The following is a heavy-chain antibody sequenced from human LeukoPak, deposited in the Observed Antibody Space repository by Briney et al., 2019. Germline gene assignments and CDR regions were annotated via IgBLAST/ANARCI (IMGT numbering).Heavy chain of an antibody. J-gene: IGHJ4*02. CDR1: SGSISSYY. Sequence: SETLSLTCTVSSGSISSYYWSWIRQPPGKGLEWIGYIYYSGSTNYNPSLKSRVTISVDTSKNQFSLKLSSVTAADTAVYYCARGVSAVYWGQGTLVTVSS. D-gene: IGHD5/OR15-5a*01. CDR3: ARGVSAVY. CDR2: IYYSGST. V-gene: IGHV4-59*01.